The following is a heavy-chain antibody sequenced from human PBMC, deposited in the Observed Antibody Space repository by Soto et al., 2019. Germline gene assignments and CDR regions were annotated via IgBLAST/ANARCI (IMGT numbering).Heavy chain of an antibody. V-gene: IGHV1-46*01. D-gene: IGHD4-17*01. CDR3: AREMNDYGDNNSFDY. J-gene: IGHJ4*02. Sequence: ASVKVSCKASGYTFTSYYMHWVRQAPGQGLEWMGIINPSGGSTSYAQKFQGRVTMTRDTSTSTVYMELSSLRSEDTAVDYCAREMNDYGDNNSFDYWGQGTLVTVSS. CDR1: GYTFTSYY. CDR2: INPSGGST.